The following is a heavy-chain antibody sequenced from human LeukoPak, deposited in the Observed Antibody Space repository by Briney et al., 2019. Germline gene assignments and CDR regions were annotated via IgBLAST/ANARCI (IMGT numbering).Heavy chain of an antibody. CDR2: IYHSGST. CDR1: GGSISSGGYY. D-gene: IGHD5-18*01. J-gene: IGHJ4*02. Sequence: SQTLSLTCTVSGGSISSGGYYWSWIRQPPTKGLEWIGYIYHSGSTNYNPSLKSRVTISVDTSKNQFSLKLSSVTAADTAVYYCARATVDTAMALFDYWGQGTLVTVSS. V-gene: IGHV4-30-2*01. CDR3: ARATVDTAMALFDY.